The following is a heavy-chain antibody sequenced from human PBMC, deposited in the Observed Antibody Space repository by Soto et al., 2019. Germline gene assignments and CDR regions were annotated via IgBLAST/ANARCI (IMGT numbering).Heavy chain of an antibody. CDR2: ISSSGTTI. CDR1: GFTFSDYY. J-gene: IGHJ6*02. D-gene: IGHD2-21*01. Sequence: QVQLVESGGGLVKPGGSLRLSCAASGFTFSDYYMNWIRQAPGKGLEWVSYISSSGTTIYYADSVKGRFSISRDNAKNSLFLQMNSLRAEDTALYYCARGHSIFYGMDVWGQGTTVTVSS. CDR3: ARGHSIFYGMDV. V-gene: IGHV3-11*01.